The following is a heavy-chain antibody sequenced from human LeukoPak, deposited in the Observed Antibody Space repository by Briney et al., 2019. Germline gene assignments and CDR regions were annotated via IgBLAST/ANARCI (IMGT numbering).Heavy chain of an antibody. CDR1: GFTFSNHP. CDR3: ATNAMQLHY. V-gene: IGHV3-23*01. Sequence: PGGSLRLSCAASGFTFSNHPMTSVRQAPGQGLEWVSTISSSGGSTYYADSVKGRFTISRDNSKNTLFLQMSSLRSEDTAVYYCATNAMQLHYWGQGTLVTVSS. D-gene: IGHD2-15*01. CDR2: ISSSGGST. J-gene: IGHJ4*02.